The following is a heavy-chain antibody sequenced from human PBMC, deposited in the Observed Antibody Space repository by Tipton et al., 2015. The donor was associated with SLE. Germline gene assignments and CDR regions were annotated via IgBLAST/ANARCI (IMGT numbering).Heavy chain of an antibody. V-gene: IGHV4-39*01. Sequence: TLSLTCTVSGGSISSSSYYWGWIRQPPGKGLEGIGSNYYSGSTYYNPSLKSRVTISVDTSKKQFSLKLSSVTAADTAVYYCARALYSSGWYADYWGQGTLVTVSS. CDR2: NYYSGST. CDR3: ARALYSSGWYADY. D-gene: IGHD6-19*01. CDR1: GGSISSSSYY. J-gene: IGHJ4*02.